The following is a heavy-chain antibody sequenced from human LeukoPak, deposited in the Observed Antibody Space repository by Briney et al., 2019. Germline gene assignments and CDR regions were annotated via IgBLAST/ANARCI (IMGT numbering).Heavy chain of an antibody. J-gene: IGHJ4*02. CDR2: INPSGGST. CDR3: ARDTEMPKIPRFFDY. V-gene: IGHV1-46*01. Sequence: ASVKVSCKASGYTFTSYYMHWVRQAPGQGLEWMGIINPSGGSTSYAQKFQGRVTMTRDTSTSTVYMELSSLRSEDTAVYYCARDTEMPKIPRFFDYGAREPLVTFSS. CDR1: GYTFTSYY. D-gene: IGHD2-2*01.